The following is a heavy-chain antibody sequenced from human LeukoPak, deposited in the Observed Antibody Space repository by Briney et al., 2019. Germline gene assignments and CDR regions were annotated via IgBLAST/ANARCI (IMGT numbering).Heavy chain of an antibody. V-gene: IGHV3-30-3*01. CDR3: ARAGYCIRGSCSHVFDY. Sequence: PGGSLRLSCAASGFTFSSYAMHWVRQAPGKGLEWVALMSYDGSARYYADSVKGRFTISRNTSQNALSLQMSSLRAEDTALYYCARAGYCIRGSCSHVFDYWGLGTLVTVSS. J-gene: IGHJ4*02. D-gene: IGHD2-15*01. CDR1: GFTFSSYA. CDR2: MSYDGSAR.